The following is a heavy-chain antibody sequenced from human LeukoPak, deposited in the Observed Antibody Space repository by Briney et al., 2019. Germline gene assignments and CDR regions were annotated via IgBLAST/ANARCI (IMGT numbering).Heavy chain of an antibody. CDR1: GFTFSYSS. V-gene: IGHV3-48*01. Sequence: PGGSLRLSCAASGFTFSYSSMNWVRQAPGKGLEWVSYISSSSYTRYYADSVKGRFTISRDNAKNSLYLQMNSLRPEDTAVYYCARGQYDILTGLPLPDSWGQGTLVTVSS. CDR2: ISSSSYTR. J-gene: IGHJ4*02. D-gene: IGHD3-9*01. CDR3: ARGQYDILTGLPLPDS.